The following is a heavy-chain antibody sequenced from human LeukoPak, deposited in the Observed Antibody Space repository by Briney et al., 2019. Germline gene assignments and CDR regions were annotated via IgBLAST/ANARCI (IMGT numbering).Heavy chain of an antibody. J-gene: IGHJ3*02. Sequence: GSLHLSCAASGFTFSSNYMSWVRQAPGKGLEWVSVIYRGGSTYYADSVKGRFTISRDNSKNTLYLQMNSLRADDAAVYYCARGGRAGWSGSYEDSFDIWGQGTMVTVSS. CDR2: IYRGGST. CDR3: ARGGRAGWSGSYEDSFDI. V-gene: IGHV3-53*01. CDR1: GFTFSSNY. D-gene: IGHD1-26*01.